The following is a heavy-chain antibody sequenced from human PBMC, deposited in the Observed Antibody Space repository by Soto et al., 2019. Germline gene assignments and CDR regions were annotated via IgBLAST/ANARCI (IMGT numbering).Heavy chain of an antibody. V-gene: IGHV5-51*01. CDR3: ARQTYCSSTSCYTVDS. J-gene: IGHJ4*02. D-gene: IGHD2-2*02. CDR1: GYSFTSYW. CDR2: IYLGDSDT. Sequence: GESLKLSCTGSGYSFTSYWIGWVRQMPGKGLEWMGIIYLGDSDTRYSPSFQGQVTISADKSISTAYLQWSSLKASDTAMYYCARQTYCSSTSCYTVDSWGQGTLVTVSS.